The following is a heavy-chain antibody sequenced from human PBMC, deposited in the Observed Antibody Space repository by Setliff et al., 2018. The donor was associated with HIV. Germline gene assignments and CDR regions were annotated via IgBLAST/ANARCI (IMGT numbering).Heavy chain of an antibody. V-gene: IGHV1-8*01. CDR1: GYAFISFD. CDR3: ARARYGAAAVGY. Sequence: ASVKVSCKASGYAFISFDINWVRQATGQGPEWMGWMNPASGSTGYAQKFQGRVTMTRNASINTAYMELNSLTFDDTAMYYCARARYGAAAVGYWGQGTPVTVSS. J-gene: IGHJ4*02. D-gene: IGHD6-13*01. CDR2: MNPASGST.